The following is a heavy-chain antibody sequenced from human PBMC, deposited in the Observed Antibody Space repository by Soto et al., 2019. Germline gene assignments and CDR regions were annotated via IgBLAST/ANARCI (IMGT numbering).Heavy chain of an antibody. J-gene: IGHJ4*02. CDR1: GGSIRSYY. D-gene: IGHD3-16*01. V-gene: IGHV4-59*01. Sequence: SETLSLTCTVSGGSIRSYYWSWIRQPPGKGLEWIGYIYYSGSAKYNPSLKSRVTVSVDTSKNQISLKLSSVTTADTAVYYCANFTLGGGAPAFGGQETLVTVPS. CDR3: ANFTLGGGAPAF. CDR2: IYYSGSA.